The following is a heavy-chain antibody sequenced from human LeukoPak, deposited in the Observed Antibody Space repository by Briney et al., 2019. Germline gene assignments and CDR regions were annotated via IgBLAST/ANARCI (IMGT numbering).Heavy chain of an antibody. CDR2: IYHSGST. V-gene: IGHV4-38-2*02. CDR1: GYSISSGYY. Sequence: SETLSLTCTVSGYSISSGYYWGWIRQPPGKGLEWIGTIYHSGSTYYNPSLKSRVTISVGMSKNQFSLKLSSVTAADTAVYYCARAPRPDYFDYWGQGTLVTVSS. J-gene: IGHJ4*02. CDR3: ARAPRPDYFDY.